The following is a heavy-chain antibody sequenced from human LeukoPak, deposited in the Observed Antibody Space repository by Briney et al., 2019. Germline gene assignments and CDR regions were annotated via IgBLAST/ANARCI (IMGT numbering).Heavy chain of an antibody. CDR1: GDSVSRSDSY. J-gene: IGHJ4*02. CDR3: AILTTLKSVDY. D-gene: IGHD3-9*01. CDR2: IYYSGRT. V-gene: IGHV4-39*01. Sequence: KTSETLSLTCTIFGDSVSRSDSYWDWIRQPPGKGLEWIGTIYYSGRTYYSPSLKSRVTLSVDMSNNQFSLTLSSVTAADTAVYYCAILTTLKSVDYWGQGTLVTVSS.